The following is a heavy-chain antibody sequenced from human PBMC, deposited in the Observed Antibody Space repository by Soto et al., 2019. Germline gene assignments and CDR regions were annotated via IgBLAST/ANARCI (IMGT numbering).Heavy chain of an antibody. V-gene: IGHV4-59*08. CDR3: ARQGFGTLHGLGDV. J-gene: IGHJ6*02. Sequence: QVPLQESGPGLVKPSETLSLSCTVSGGSISNYYWSWFRQTPGKGLEWIGYVHDSWGSNYNPSLKSRVAISLDPSKSQFPLTLTSVTATDTAVYYCARQGFGTLHGLGDVWGQGTTVTVSS. D-gene: IGHD3-10*01. CDR1: GGSISNYY. CDR2: VHDSWGS.